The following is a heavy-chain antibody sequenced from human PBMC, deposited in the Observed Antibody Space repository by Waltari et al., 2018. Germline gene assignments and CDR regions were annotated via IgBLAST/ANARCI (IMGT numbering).Heavy chain of an antibody. D-gene: IGHD1-26*01. CDR2: FDPEDGET. Sequence: QVQLVQSGAEVKKPGASVKVSCKASGYTFTSYGISWVRQAPGKGLEWMGGFDPEDGETIYAQKFQGRVTMTEDTSTDTAYMELSSLRSEDTAVYYCATRNPLVVGASAFDIWGQGTMVTVSS. CDR1: GYTFTSYG. V-gene: IGHV1-24*01. J-gene: IGHJ3*02. CDR3: ATRNPLVVGASAFDI.